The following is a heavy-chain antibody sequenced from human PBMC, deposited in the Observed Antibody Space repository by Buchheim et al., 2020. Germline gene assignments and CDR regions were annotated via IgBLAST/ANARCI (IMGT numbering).Heavy chain of an antibody. D-gene: IGHD3-22*01. CDR1: GYTFTSYD. V-gene: IGHV1-2*04. CDR2: INPNSGGT. Sequence: QVQLVQSGAEVKKPGASVKVSCTASGYTFTSYDINWVRQATGQGLEWMGWINPNSGGTNYAQKFKGWVTMTRDTSISTAYMELSRLRSDDTAVYYCARVRMYYDSSGYYSLRYGMDVWGQGTT. J-gene: IGHJ6*02. CDR3: ARVRMYYDSSGYYSLRYGMDV.